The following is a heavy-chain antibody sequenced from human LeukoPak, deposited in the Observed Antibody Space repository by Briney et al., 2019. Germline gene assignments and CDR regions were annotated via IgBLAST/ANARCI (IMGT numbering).Heavy chain of an antibody. CDR3: AYSRYYYDSSGPQYYYYGMDV. D-gene: IGHD3-22*01. CDR2: MNPNSGNT. J-gene: IGHJ6*02. Sequence: ASVKVSCKVSGYTFTSYDINWVRQATGQGLEWMGWMNPNSGNTGYAQKFQGRVTMTRNTPISTAYMELSSLRSEDTAVYYCAYSRYYYDSSGPQYYYYGMDVWGQGTTVTVSS. V-gene: IGHV1-8*01. CDR1: GYTFTSYD.